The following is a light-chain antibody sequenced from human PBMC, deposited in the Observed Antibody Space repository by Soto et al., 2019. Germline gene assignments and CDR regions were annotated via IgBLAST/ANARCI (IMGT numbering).Light chain of an antibody. Sequence: DIPLTQSPSSLSASVGDRVTITCRASQSISAYLNWFQQKPGKPPKLLIYAASTLQSGVPSRFSGSGSGTDFSLTISSLQPEDFATYYCQESYSVPFFTFGPGT. J-gene: IGKJ3*01. CDR2: AAS. CDR1: QSISAY. V-gene: IGKV1-39*01. CDR3: QESYSVPFFT.